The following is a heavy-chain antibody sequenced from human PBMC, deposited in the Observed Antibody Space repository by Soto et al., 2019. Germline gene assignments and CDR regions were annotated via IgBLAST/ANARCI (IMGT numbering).Heavy chain of an antibody. J-gene: IGHJ4*02. V-gene: IGHV3-23*01. CDR2: ISGSGGST. D-gene: IGHD5-12*01. CDR1: GFTFSSYA. Sequence: GGSLRLSCAAPGFTFSSYAMSWVRQAPGKGLEWVSAISGSGGSTYYADSVKGRFTISRDNSKNTLYLQMNSLRAEDTAVYYCAKNGEMATIRDYFDYWGQGNLVTVSS. CDR3: AKNGEMATIRDYFDY.